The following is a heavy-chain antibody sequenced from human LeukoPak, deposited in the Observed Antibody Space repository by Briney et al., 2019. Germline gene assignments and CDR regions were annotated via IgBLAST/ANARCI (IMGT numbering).Heavy chain of an antibody. V-gene: IGHV4-59*01. Sequence: SETLSLTCTVSGGSISSYYWSWIRQPPGKGLKWIGNIYYSGYTTYSPSLRSRVTISVDTSKNQFSLKLNSVTAADTAVYYCAREQYSSSWNNWFDPWGQGTLVTVSS. CDR3: AREQYSSSWNNWFDP. D-gene: IGHD6-13*01. CDR2: IYYSGYT. J-gene: IGHJ5*02. CDR1: GGSISSYY.